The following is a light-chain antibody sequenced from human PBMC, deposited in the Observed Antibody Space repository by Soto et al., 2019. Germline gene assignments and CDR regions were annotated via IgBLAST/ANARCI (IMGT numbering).Light chain of an antibody. V-gene: IGKV1-39*01. Sequence: IHMTQSPSSLSASVGDRVTITCRASQRITTYLNWYQQKPGEAPKLLISTSGTLQRGVPSRFSGSESGTDFTLTITSLQPADFATYFCQQTYSTPYTFGQGTQLEFK. CDR3: QQTYSTPYT. J-gene: IGKJ2*01. CDR2: TSG. CDR1: QRITTY.